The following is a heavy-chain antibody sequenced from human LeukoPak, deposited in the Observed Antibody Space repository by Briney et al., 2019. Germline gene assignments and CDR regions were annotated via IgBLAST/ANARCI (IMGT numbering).Heavy chain of an antibody. CDR2: IYYSGST. CDR3: AGLPTILDYYYGMDV. Sequence: KPSETLSLTCTVSGGSISSCYWSWIRQPPGKGLEWIGYIYYSGSTNYNPSLKSRVTISVDTSKNQFSLKLSSVTAADTAVYYCAGLPTILDYYYGMDVWGQGTTVTVSS. D-gene: IGHD5-12*01. CDR1: GGSISSCY. J-gene: IGHJ6*02. V-gene: IGHV4-59*08.